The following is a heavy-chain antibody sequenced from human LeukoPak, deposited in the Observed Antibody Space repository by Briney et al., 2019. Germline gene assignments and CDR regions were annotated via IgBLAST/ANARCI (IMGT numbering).Heavy chain of an antibody. D-gene: IGHD5-18*01. CDR3: ARGGVGYSYGFDY. Sequence: GGSLRLSCAASGFTFSSYSMNWVRQAPGKGLEWVSSISSSSSYIYYADSVKGRFTISRDNAKNSLYLQMNSLRAEDTAVYYCARGGVGYSYGFDYWGQGTLVTVSS. V-gene: IGHV3-21*01. CDR1: GFTFSSYS. J-gene: IGHJ4*02. CDR2: ISSSSSYI.